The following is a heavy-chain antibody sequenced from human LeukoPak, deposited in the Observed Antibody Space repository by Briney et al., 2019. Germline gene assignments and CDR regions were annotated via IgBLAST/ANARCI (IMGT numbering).Heavy chain of an antibody. D-gene: IGHD4-17*01. CDR1: GYTFTIYS. V-gene: IGHV1-18*01. Sequence: ASVKVSCKASGYTFTIYSITWVRQAPGQGLEWMGWISTYNGNTNYAQRLQGRVTMTTDTSTSTAYMELRSLRSDDTAVYYCARGATVTSDYWGQGTLVTVSS. J-gene: IGHJ4*02. CDR2: ISTYNGNT. CDR3: ARGATVTSDY.